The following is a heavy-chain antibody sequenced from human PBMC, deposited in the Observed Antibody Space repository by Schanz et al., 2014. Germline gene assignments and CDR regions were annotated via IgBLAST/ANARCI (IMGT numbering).Heavy chain of an antibody. J-gene: IGHJ4*02. Sequence: QVQLIQSGAEAKKPGASVKVSCTASGYTFTSYDINWVRQAPGQGLEWLGWMNPNSGNPGFAQKFRGRVTMTRNTSMSTAYIELHIRTSEDTAVYYCARGRSFDYWGQGTLVTVSS. V-gene: IGHV1-8*01. CDR1: GYTFTSYD. CDR2: MNPNSGNP. CDR3: ARGRSFDY.